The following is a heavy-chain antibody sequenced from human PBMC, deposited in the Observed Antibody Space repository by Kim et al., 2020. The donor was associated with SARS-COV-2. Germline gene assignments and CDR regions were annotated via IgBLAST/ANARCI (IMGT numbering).Heavy chain of an antibody. J-gene: IGHJ3*02. Sequence: GGSLRLSCAASGFTFSSYWMSWVRQAPGKGLEWVANIKQDGSEKYYVDSVKGRFTISRDNAKNSLYLQMNSLRAEDTAVYYCARRYSSYWEAFDIWGQGTMVTVSS. CDR2: IKQDGSEK. CDR1: GFTFSSYW. V-gene: IGHV3-7*01. D-gene: IGHD6-19*01. CDR3: ARRYSSYWEAFDI.